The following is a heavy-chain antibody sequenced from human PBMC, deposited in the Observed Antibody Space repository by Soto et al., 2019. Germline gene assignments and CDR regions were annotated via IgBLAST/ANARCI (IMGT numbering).Heavy chain of an antibody. Sequence: QVQLQESGPGLVKPSETLSLTCTVSGGSVSSGSYYWSWIRQPPGKGLEWIAFIYYSGSTNYNPPLKSRVTISVDTSKNQFSLKLASVTAADTAVYYCARGYDILNSWGQGTLVTVSS. CDR1: GGSVSSGSYY. CDR2: IYYSGST. D-gene: IGHD3-9*01. V-gene: IGHV4-61*01. J-gene: IGHJ4*02. CDR3: ARGYDILNS.